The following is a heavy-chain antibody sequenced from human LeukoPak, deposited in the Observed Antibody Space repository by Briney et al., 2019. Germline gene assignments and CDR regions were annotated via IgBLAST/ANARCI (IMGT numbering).Heavy chain of an antibody. D-gene: IGHD6-19*01. CDR2: MHHSGST. J-gene: IGHJ5*02. CDR3: ARHAAVEGSSGWSPLWWFDP. CDR1: GGSIRSYY. V-gene: IGHV4-59*08. Sequence: PSETLSHTCTVSGGSIRSYYWSWIRQPPGKGLEWIGYMHHSGSTKHNPYLKSRVTISVDTSKSQFSLKLSSVTAADTAVYYCARHAAVEGSSGWSPLWWFDPWGQGTLVTVSS.